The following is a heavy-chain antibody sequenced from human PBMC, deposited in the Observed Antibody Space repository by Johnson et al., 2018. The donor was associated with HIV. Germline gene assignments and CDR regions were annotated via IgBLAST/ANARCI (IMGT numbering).Heavy chain of an antibody. CDR1: GFTFSSYG. Sequence: QVQLVESGGSVIRPGGSLRLSCVASGFTFSSYGMHWVRQAPGKGLEWVAFIRNDGSKKYYADSVKGRFTISRDNSKNTLYLEMNSLRAEDTAVYYCAKDFGLDWGNGCDIWGQGTMVTVSS. J-gene: IGHJ3*02. CDR2: IRNDGSKK. D-gene: IGHD3-16*01. V-gene: IGHV3-30*02. CDR3: AKDFGLDWGNGCDI.